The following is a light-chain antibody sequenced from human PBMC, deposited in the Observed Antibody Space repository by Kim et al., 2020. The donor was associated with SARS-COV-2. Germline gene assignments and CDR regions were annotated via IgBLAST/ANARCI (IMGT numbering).Light chain of an antibody. CDR2: AAS. CDR1: QGIGNY. CDR3: QQYDIYPRT. V-gene: IGKV1-16*02. J-gene: IGKJ4*01. Sequence: DIQMTQSPSSLSASVGDRVTITCRASQGIGNYLAWIQQKPGKAPKSLIYAASSLQSGVPSKFSGSGSGTYFTLTISSLQPEDCATYYCQQYDIYPRTFGGGTKVGIK.